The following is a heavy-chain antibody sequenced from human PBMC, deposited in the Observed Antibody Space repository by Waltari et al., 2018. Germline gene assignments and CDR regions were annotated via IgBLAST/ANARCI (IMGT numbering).Heavy chain of an antibody. CDR2: IYSGVGSA. CDR1: RFTLSTSA. J-gene: IGHJ6*03. Sequence: EVHLLDSVGGLVQPEVSLLLSSAASRFTLSTSALTCVRQAPGKGLEWVSIIYSGVGSAYYADSVKGRFTISRDNSKNTLYLQMNSLRAEDTAVYYCAKDGAATRGREYYYYMDVWGKGTTVTVSS. CDR3: AKDGAATRGREYYYYMDV. V-gene: IGHV3-23*03. D-gene: IGHD2-15*01.